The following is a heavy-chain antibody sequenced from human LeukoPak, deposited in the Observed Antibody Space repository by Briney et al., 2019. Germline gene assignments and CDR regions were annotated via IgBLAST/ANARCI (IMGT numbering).Heavy chain of an antibody. V-gene: IGHV3-11*06. CDR1: GFTFSDYY. CDR3: ARDSLYCSGGSCYWVRAFDI. Sequence: PGGSLRLSCAASGFTFSDYYMSWIRQAPGKGLEWVSYASSSSSYTNYADSVKGRFIISRDNAKNSLYLQMNSLRAEDTAVYYCARDSLYCSGGSCYWVRAFDIWGQGTMVTVSS. CDR2: ASSSSSYT. J-gene: IGHJ3*02. D-gene: IGHD2-15*01.